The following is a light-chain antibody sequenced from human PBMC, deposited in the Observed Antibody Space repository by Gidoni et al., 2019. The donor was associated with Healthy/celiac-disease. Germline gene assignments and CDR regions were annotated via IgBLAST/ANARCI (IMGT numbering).Light chain of an antibody. CDR2: DAS. V-gene: IGKV3-11*01. CDR3: QQRSNWIT. Sequence: EIVLTQSPATLSLSPGERATLPCRASQSVSSYLAWYQQKPGQAPRLLIYDASNRATGIPARFSGSGSGTDFTLTISSLEPEDFAVYYCQQRSNWITFXQXTRLXIK. J-gene: IGKJ5*01. CDR1: QSVSSY.